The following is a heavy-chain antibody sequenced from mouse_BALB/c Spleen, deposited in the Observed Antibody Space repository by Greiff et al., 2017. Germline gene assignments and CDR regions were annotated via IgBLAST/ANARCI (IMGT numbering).Heavy chain of an antibody. Sequence: EVQVVESGGDLVKPGGSLKLSCAASGFTFSSYGMSWVRQTPDKRLEWVATISSGGSYTYYPDSVKGRFTISRDNAKNTLYLQMSSLKSEDTAMYYCARAGIYYDYDDGAWFAYWGQGTLVTVSA. CDR3: ARAGIYYDYDDGAWFAY. V-gene: IGHV5-6*01. J-gene: IGHJ3*01. CDR1: GFTFSSYG. D-gene: IGHD2-4*01. CDR2: ISSGGSYT.